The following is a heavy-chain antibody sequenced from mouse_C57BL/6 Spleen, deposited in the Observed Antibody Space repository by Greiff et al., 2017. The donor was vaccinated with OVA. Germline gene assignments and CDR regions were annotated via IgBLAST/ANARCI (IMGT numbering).Heavy chain of an antibody. V-gene: IGHV1-54*01. D-gene: IGHD2-3*01. CDR1: GYAFTNYL. CDR3: ARGWDAMDY. CDR2: INPGSGGT. Sequence: QVQLQQSGAELVRPGTSVKVSCKASGYAFTNYLIEWVKQRPGQGLEWIGVINPGSGGTNYNEKFKGKVTLTADKSSSTAYMQHSRLTSEDATVYFCARGWDAMDYWGQGTSVTVSS. J-gene: IGHJ4*01.